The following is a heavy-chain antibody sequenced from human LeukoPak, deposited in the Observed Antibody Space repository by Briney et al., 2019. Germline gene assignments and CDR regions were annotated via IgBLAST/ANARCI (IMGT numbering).Heavy chain of an antibody. J-gene: IGHJ3*02. D-gene: IGHD6-19*01. V-gene: IGHV4-59*08. CDR3: ARLGPVAGNAFDI. CDR1: GGSISPYY. CDR2: IYYSGST. Sequence: SETLSLTCTVSGGSISPYYWSWIRQPPGKGLEWIGFIYYSGSTNYNPSLKSRVTISVDTSKNHFSLKLSSLTAADTAVYYCARLGPVAGNAFDIWGQGTMVTVSS.